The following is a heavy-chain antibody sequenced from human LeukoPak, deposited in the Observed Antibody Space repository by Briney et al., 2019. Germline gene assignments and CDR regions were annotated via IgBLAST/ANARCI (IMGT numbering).Heavy chain of an antibody. CDR2: ISGSGGST. CDR1: GFTFSSYA. D-gene: IGHD3-22*01. J-gene: IGHJ4*02. Sequence: GGSLRLPCAASGFTFSSYAMSWVRQAPGKGLEWVSAISGSGGSTYYADSVKGRFTISRDNSKNTLYLQMNSLRAEDTAVYYCAKRGRTYYYDSSETPQGDRGQGTLVTVSS. CDR3: AKRGRTYYYDSSETPQGD. V-gene: IGHV3-23*01.